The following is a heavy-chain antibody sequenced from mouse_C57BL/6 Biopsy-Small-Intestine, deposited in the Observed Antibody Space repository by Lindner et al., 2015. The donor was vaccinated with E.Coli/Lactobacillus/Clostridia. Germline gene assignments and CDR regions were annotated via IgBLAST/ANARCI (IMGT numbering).Heavy chain of an antibody. CDR2: INPGSGGI. CDR1: GFNIKDYY. Sequence: VQLQESGAELVKPGASVKLSCTASGFNIKDYYMHWVKQRTEQGLEWIGRINPGSGGITYNEKFKGKATLTADKSSNTAYMQLNSLTSKDSAVYFCARDLDFDYWGQGTTLTVSS. J-gene: IGHJ2*01. V-gene: IGHV14-2*01. CDR3: ARDLDFDY.